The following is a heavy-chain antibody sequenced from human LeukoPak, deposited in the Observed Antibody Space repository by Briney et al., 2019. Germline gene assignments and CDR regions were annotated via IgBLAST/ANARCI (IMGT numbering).Heavy chain of an antibody. CDR3: AKGGVGITGTTPHDY. CDR1: GFTFSSYW. D-gene: IGHD1-20*01. V-gene: IGHV3-7*01. Sequence: PGGSLRLSCAASGFTFSSYWMSWVRQAPGKGLEWVANIKQDGSEKYYVDSVKGRFTISRDNAKNSLYLQMNSLRAEDTAVYYCAKGGVGITGTTPHDYWGQGTLVTVSS. J-gene: IGHJ4*02. CDR2: IKQDGSEK.